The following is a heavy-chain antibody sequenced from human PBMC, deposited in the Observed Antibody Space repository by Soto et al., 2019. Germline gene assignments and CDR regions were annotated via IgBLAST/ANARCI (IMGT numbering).Heavy chain of an antibody. J-gene: IGHJ4*02. CDR2: ISDSGST. Sequence: SETLSLTCTVSGGPISSYYWSWIRQPPGKGLEWIGYISDSGSTNYNPSLKSRVTISVGTSKNQFSLELSSVTAADTAVYYCARAVGNYDSSGYYGGGFHYFDYWGQGTLVTVSS. D-gene: IGHD3-22*01. CDR1: GGPISSYY. CDR3: ARAVGNYDSSGYYGGGFHYFDY. V-gene: IGHV4-59*01.